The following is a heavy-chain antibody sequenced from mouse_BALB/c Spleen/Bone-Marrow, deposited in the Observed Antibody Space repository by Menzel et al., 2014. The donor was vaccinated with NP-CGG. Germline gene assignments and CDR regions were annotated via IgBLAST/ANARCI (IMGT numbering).Heavy chain of an antibody. CDR2: IDPSDSDT. D-gene: IGHD2-1*01. J-gene: IGHJ3*01. V-gene: IGHV1-59*01. Sequence: QAQLQQSGPQLVRPGASVKLSCKASGYSFTSYWMHWVKQRPGHGLEWIGMIDPSDSDTRLNQKFNVKATFTVDKSSSPAYMQLSRPTSEDSAFYYCASQSDGNPFAYWGQGTLVTVSA. CDR3: ASQSDGNPFAY. CDR1: GYSFTSYW.